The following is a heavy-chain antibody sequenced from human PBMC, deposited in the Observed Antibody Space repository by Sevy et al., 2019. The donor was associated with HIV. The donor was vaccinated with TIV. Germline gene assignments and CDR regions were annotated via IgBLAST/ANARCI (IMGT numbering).Heavy chain of an antibody. CDR3: ERSGGYSDYGMDV. V-gene: IGHV3-13*01. CDR1: GFTFSSYD. Sequence: GGSLRLSCGASGFTFSSYDMHWVRQAAGKGLEWVSGIGSGGDAYYPGSVKGRFTISREKAKNSLYLQMNSRRAGDTAVYYCERSGGYSDYGMDVWGQGTTVTVSS. CDR2: IGSGGDA. J-gene: IGHJ6*02. D-gene: IGHD5-12*01.